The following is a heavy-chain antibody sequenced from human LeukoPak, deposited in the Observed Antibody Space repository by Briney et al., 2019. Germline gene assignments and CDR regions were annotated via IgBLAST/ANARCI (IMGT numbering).Heavy chain of an antibody. D-gene: IGHD3-10*02. CDR2: IIPIFGTA. J-gene: IGHJ4*02. V-gene: IGHV1-69*05. Sequence: SVKVSCKASGGTFISYAISWVRQAAGQGGEGMGGIIPIFGTANYAQKFQGRVTITTDESTSTAYMELSSLRSEDTAVYYCASSPESVRGVIYFDYWGQGTLVTVSS. CDR1: GGTFISYA. CDR3: ASSPESVRGVIYFDY.